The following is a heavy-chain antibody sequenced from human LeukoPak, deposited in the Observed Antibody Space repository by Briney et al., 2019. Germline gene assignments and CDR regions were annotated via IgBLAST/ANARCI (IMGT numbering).Heavy chain of an antibody. V-gene: IGHV3-21*05. CDR3: AREAHYDYVWGSYRPIDY. CDR2: TSSSSSYI. CDR1: GFTLSSYS. D-gene: IGHD3-16*02. J-gene: IGHJ4*02. Sequence: GGSLRLSCAASGFTLSSYSMNWVRQAPGKGLEWVSYTSSSSSYIYYADSVKGRFTISRDNAKNSLYLQMNSLRAEDTAVYYCAREAHYDYVWGSYRPIDYWGQGTLVTVSS.